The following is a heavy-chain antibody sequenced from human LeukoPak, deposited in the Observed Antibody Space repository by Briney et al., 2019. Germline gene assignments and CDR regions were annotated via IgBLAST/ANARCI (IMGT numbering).Heavy chain of an antibody. J-gene: IGHJ4*02. Sequence: GRSLRLSCAASGFTFSSYGMHWVRQAPGKGLEWVAVISYDGSNKYYADSVKGRFTISRDNSKNTLYLQMNSLRAEDTAVYYCAKASRAASVAGHFDYWGQGTLVTVSS. CDR2: ISYDGSNK. CDR1: GFTFSSYG. CDR3: AKASRAASVAGHFDY. D-gene: IGHD6-19*01. V-gene: IGHV3-30*18.